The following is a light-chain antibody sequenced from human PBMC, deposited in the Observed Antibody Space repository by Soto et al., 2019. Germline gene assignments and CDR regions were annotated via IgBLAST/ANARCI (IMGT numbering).Light chain of an antibody. CDR2: GAS. Sequence: EVVMTQSPAILSVSPGERVALSCRASQRVYINLAWIQQKPGQGPRLLIIGASTRATGVPDRFSGSGSGTEITLTIDSLQSDDFATYYCQQYDKSPPWTFGQGTKVE. CDR1: QRVYIN. CDR3: QQYDKSPPWT. J-gene: IGKJ1*01. V-gene: IGKV3-15*01.